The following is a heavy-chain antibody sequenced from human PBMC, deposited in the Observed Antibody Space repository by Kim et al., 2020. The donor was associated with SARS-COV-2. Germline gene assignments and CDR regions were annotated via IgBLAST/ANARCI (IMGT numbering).Heavy chain of an antibody. CDR2: ISYDGSNK. CDR3: ARGLDPYYYYYMDV. J-gene: IGHJ6*03. D-gene: IGHD6-19*01. Sequence: GGSLRLSCAASGFTFSSYAMHWVRQAPGKGLEWVAVISYDGSNKYYADSVKGRFTISRDNSKNTLYLQMNSLRAEDTAVYYCARGLDPYYYYYMDVWCKG. V-gene: IGHV3-30-3*01. CDR1: GFTFSSYA.